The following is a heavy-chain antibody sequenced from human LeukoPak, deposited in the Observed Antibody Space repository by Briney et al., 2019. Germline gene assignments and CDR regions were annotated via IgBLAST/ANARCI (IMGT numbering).Heavy chain of an antibody. CDR1: GGTFSSYA. V-gene: IGHV1-69*13. J-gene: IGHJ4*02. CDR3: ARDKDILTGYRDPYYFDY. Sequence: SVKVSCKASGGTFSSYAISWVRQAPGQGLEWMGGIIPIFGTANYAQKFQGRVTITADESTSTAYVELSSLRSEDTAVYYCARDKDILTGYRDPYYFDYWGQGTLVTVSS. D-gene: IGHD3-9*01. CDR2: IIPIFGTA.